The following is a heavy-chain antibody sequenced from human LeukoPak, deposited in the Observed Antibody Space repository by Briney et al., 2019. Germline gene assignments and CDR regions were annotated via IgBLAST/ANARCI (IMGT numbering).Heavy chain of an antibody. CDR1: GFTFSSYS. D-gene: IGHD5-18*01. J-gene: IGHJ4*02. Sequence: GGSLRLSCAASGFTFSSYSMNWVRQAPGKGLEWVSSVSSSSTYIYYAASVKGRFTISRDNTKNSLFLQMNSLRAEDTAVYYCARDRVGYSYGERYFDYWGQGTLVTVSS. CDR2: VSSSSTYI. V-gene: IGHV3-21*01. CDR3: ARDRVGYSYGERYFDY.